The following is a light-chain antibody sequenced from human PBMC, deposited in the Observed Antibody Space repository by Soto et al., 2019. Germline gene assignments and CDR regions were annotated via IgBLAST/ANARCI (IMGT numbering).Light chain of an antibody. J-gene: IGLJ1*01. Sequence: QSVLTQPPSVSEAPGQRVTISCTGTSSDIGAGYDVHWYQQLPGAAPKLLIYSNAIRPSGVPDRFSASKSGTSASLAITGLRAEDEADYYCQSYESSLTNYVFETGTKVTVL. CDR3: QSYESSLTNYV. V-gene: IGLV1-40*01. CDR1: SSDIGAGYD. CDR2: SNA.